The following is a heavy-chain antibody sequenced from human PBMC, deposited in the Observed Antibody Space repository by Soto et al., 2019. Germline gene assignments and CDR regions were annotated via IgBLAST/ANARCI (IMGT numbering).Heavy chain of an antibody. V-gene: IGHV4-39*01. J-gene: IGHJ4*02. D-gene: IGHD1-26*01. Sequence: QLQLQESGPGLVKSSETLSLACTVSGGSISDTSYYWGWIRQTPGKGLEWIGSIFYTGSAYYNSSLQGRVSISVDTSKNQFSLKLISVAAADTAVYHCGRLKSTYSGSYYGGGFFDYWGPGTLVTVSS. CDR3: GRLKSTYSGSYYGGGFFDY. CDR2: IFYTGSA. CDR1: GGSISDTSYY.